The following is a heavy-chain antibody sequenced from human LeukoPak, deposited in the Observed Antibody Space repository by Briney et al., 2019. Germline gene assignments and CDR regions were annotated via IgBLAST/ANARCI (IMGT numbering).Heavy chain of an antibody. J-gene: IGHJ4*02. CDR2: ISSSGVLI. Sequence: GGSLRLSCAASEFFFSDYYMSWVRQAPGKGLEWVSFISSSGVLIYYADSVKGRFTISGDNAKNSLYLQMNSLRVEDTAVYYCARVSGSGWHFDYWGQGSLVTVSS. CDR1: EFFFSDYY. CDR3: ARVSGSGWHFDY. D-gene: IGHD6-19*01. V-gene: IGHV3-11*04.